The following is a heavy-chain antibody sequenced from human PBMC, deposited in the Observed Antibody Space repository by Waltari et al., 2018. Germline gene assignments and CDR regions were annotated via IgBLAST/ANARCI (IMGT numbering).Heavy chain of an antibody. V-gene: IGHV4-39*07. Sequence: QLQLQESGPGLVKPSETLSLTCTVSGGSISSSSYYWGWIRQPPGKGLEWIGSIYYSGSTYYTPSLKSRVTISVDTSKNQFSLKLSSVTAADTAVYYCARGQAQWLVPNWYFDLWGRGTLVTVSS. CDR2: IYYSGST. CDR3: ARGQAQWLVPNWYFDL. CDR1: GGSISSSSYY. D-gene: IGHD6-19*01. J-gene: IGHJ2*01.